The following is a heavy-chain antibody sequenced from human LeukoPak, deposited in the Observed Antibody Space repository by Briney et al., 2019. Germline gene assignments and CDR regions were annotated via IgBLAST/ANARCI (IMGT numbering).Heavy chain of an antibody. CDR3: TTYVDTAMVYYYGMDV. D-gene: IGHD5-18*01. CDR2: IWYDGSNK. CDR1: GFTFSSYG. V-gene: IGHV3-33*01. Sequence: GGSLRLSCAASGFTFSSYGMHWVRQAPGKGLEWVAVIWYDGSNKYYADSVKGRFTISRDDSKNTLYLQMNSLKTEDTAVYYCTTYVDTAMVYYYGMDVWGQGTTVTVSS. J-gene: IGHJ6*02.